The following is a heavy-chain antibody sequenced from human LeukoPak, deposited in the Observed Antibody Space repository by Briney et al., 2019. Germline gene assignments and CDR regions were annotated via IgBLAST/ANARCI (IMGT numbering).Heavy chain of an antibody. Sequence: SGGSLRLSCAASGFTLSNYWMSWVRQAPGKGLEWVANIKQDGSEKYYVDSVKGRFTISRDNAKNSLYLQMNSLRAEDTAVYYCASRTDRSGYYSLDQWGQGTLVTVSS. D-gene: IGHD3-22*01. J-gene: IGHJ4*02. CDR3: ASRTDRSGYYSLDQ. CDR2: IKQDGSEK. V-gene: IGHV3-7*01. CDR1: GFTLSNYW.